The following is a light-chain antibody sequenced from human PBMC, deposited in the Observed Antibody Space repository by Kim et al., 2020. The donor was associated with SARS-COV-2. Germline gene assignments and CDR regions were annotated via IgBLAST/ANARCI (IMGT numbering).Light chain of an antibody. J-gene: IGKJ1*01. CDR3: QQSYSTPKT. CDR2: AAS. CDR1: QSICSY. V-gene: IGKV1-39*01. Sequence: ASVGDRVTITCRASQSICSYLNWYQQKPGKAPTLLIYAASSLQSGVPSRFSGSGSGTDFTLTISSLQPEDFATYYCQQSYSTPKTFGQGTKVDIK.